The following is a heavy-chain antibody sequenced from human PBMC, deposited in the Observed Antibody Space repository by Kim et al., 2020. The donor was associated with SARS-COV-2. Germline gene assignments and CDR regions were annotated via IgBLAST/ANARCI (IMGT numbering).Heavy chain of an antibody. Sequence: GGSLRLSCAASGFTFSSYGMHWVRRAPGKGLEWVAVISYDGSNKYYADSVKGRFTISRDNSKNTLYLQMNSLRAEDTAVYYCAREENYYDSSVDYPFDYWGQGTLVTVSS. D-gene: IGHD3-22*01. CDR1: GFTFSSYG. J-gene: IGHJ4*02. CDR2: ISYDGSNK. V-gene: IGHV3-33*05. CDR3: AREENYYDSSVDYPFDY.